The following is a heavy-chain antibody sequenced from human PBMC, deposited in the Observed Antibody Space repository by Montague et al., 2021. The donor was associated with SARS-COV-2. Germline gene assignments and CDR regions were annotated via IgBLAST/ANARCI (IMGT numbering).Heavy chain of an antibody. CDR2: IHHGGST. D-gene: IGHD3-10*01. Sequence: SETLSLTCAVHGGSFSTYSWNWIRQPPGKGLEWIGEIHHGGSTNYNPSLKSRVTISADTSKNQFSLRLTSVAAADTAVYYCARLGDGVVPSPILGVGPYYSYYYRDVWGKGTPVTVSS. CDR3: ARLGDGVVPSPILGVGPYYSYYYRDV. CDR1: GGSFSTYS. J-gene: IGHJ6*03. V-gene: IGHV4-34*01.